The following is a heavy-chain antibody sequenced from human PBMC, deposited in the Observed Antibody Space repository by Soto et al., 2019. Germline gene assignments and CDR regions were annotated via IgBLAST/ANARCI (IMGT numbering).Heavy chain of an antibody. V-gene: IGHV1-69*13. CDR1: GGTFSSYA. CDR2: IIPIFGTA. Sequence: GASVKVSCKASGGTFSSYAISWVRQAPGQGLEWMGGIIPIFGTANYAQKFQGRVTITADGSTSTAYMELSSLRSEDTAVYYCARDCRSTSCQFTERDGFDPWGQGTLVTVSS. D-gene: IGHD2-2*01. CDR3: ARDCRSTSCQFTERDGFDP. J-gene: IGHJ5*02.